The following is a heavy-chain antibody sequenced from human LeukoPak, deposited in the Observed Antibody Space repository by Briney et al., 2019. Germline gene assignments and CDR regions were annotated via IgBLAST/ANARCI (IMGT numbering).Heavy chain of an antibody. D-gene: IGHD2-21*02. Sequence: GASVKVSCKASGYTFTSYGISWVRQAPGQGLEWMGWISVYNGNTKYAQNLQDRVTLTTDTSTSTAYMELRSLTSDDTAVYYCARGGVTVVTVYYSDYWGQGTLVTVSS. J-gene: IGHJ4*02. V-gene: IGHV1-18*01. CDR1: GYTFTSYG. CDR2: ISVYNGNT. CDR3: ARGGVTVVTVYYSDY.